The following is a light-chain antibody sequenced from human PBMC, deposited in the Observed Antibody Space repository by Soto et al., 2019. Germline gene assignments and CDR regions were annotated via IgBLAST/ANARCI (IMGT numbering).Light chain of an antibody. J-gene: IGLJ2*01. CDR3: SSYTISSKGV. CDR2: EVS. V-gene: IGLV2-14*01. Sequence: QSALTQPASVSGSLGQSITISCTGTSSDVGGYNFVSWYQKHPGKSPKLMIYEVSNRPSGVSNRFSGSKSGNTASLTISGLQAEEEADYYCSSYTISSKGVFGGGTKLTVL. CDR1: SSDVGGYNF.